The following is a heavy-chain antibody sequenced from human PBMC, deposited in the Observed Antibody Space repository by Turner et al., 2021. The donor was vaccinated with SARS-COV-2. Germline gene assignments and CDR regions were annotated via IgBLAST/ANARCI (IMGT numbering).Heavy chain of an antibody. CDR1: GFPFSSYG. Sequence: QVQLVESGVGVVQPGRSLRLSCAASGFPFSSYGMHWVRQAPGKGLEGVAVIWYDGSNKYYADSVKGRFTISRDNSKNTLYLQMNSLRAEDTAVYYCAREVSGSYWPFDYWGQGTLVTVSS. J-gene: IGHJ4*02. D-gene: IGHD1-26*01. CDR3: AREVSGSYWPFDY. CDR2: IWYDGSNK. V-gene: IGHV3-33*01.